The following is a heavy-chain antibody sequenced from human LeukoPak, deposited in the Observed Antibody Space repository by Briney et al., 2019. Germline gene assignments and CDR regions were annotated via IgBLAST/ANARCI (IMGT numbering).Heavy chain of an antibody. CDR2: INAGNGNT. Sequence: ASVKVSRKASGYTFTSYAMHWVRQAPGQRLEWMGWINAGNGNTKYSQKFQGRVTITRDTSASTAYMELSSLRSEDTAVYYCARGGGYSYGPEYFQHWGQGTLVTVSS. J-gene: IGHJ1*01. V-gene: IGHV1-3*01. CDR3: ARGGGYSYGPEYFQH. CDR1: GYTFTSYA. D-gene: IGHD5-18*01.